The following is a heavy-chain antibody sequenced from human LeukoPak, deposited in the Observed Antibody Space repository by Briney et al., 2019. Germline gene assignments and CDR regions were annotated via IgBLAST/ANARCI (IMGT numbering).Heavy chain of an antibody. J-gene: IGHJ4*02. Sequence: GGSLRLSCAASGFTFSSYAMHWVRQAPGKGLEWVAVISYDGSNKYYADSVKGRFTISRDNSKNTLYLQMNSLRDEDTAVYYCARQSSSWYYFDYWGQGTLVTVSS. D-gene: IGHD6-13*01. CDR2: ISYDGSNK. CDR1: GFTFSSYA. CDR3: ARQSSSWYYFDY. V-gene: IGHV3-30-3*01.